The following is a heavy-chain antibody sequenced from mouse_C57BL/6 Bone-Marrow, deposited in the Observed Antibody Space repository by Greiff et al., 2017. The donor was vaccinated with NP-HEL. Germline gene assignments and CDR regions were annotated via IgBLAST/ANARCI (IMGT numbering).Heavy chain of an antibody. D-gene: IGHD1-1*01. CDR3: ARGGYYYGSSYDNDY. CDR2: ISSGSSTI. V-gene: IGHV5-17*01. J-gene: IGHJ2*01. Sequence: EVKLEESGGGLVKPGGSLKLSCAASGFTFSDYGMHWVRQAPEKGLEWVAYISSGSSTIYYADTVKGRFTISRDNAKNTLFLQMTSLRSEDTAMYYCARGGYYYGSSYDNDYWGQGTTLTVSS. CDR1: GFTFSDYG.